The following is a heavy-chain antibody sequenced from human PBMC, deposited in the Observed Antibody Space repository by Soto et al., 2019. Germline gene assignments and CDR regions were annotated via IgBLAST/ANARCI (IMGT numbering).Heavy chain of an antibody. J-gene: IGHJ5*02. V-gene: IGHV1-18*01. Sequence: ASVKVSCKASGYTFTSYGISWVRQAPGQGLEWMGWISAYNGNTNYAQKLQGRVTMTTDTSTSTAYMELRSLRSDDTAVYYCARQALPTSYGDYGNWFDPWGQGTLVTVSS. CDR3: ARQALPTSYGDYGNWFDP. CDR1: GYTFTSYG. D-gene: IGHD4-17*01. CDR2: ISAYNGNT.